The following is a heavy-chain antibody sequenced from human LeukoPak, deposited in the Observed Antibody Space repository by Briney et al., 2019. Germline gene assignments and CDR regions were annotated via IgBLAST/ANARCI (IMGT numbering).Heavy chain of an antibody. CDR1: GFTFSGYA. D-gene: IGHD3-3*01. CDR2: ISYDGSNK. J-gene: IGHJ4*02. V-gene: IGHV3-30*01. Sequence: GRSLRLPCAASGFTFSGYAMHWVRQSPGKGLEWGAVISYDGSNKYYADSLKGRFIISRDNSKNTLYLQMNSRRAEDTAVYYCARARSGYDYWGQGTLVTVSS. CDR3: ARARSGYDY.